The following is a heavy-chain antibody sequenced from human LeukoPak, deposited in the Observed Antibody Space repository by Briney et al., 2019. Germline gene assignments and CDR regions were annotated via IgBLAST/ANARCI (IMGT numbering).Heavy chain of an antibody. V-gene: IGHV4-39*01. Sequence: SETLSLTCTVSGASITSSSYYWGWIRQPPGKGLEWIGSNYYSGNTYHNPSLKSRVTISVDTSKKQFSLRLSSVTAADTAVYHCARQLLIFDSSAFDFWGQGTLVTVSS. CDR3: ARQLLIFDSSAFDF. CDR2: NYYSGNT. D-gene: IGHD3-22*01. J-gene: IGHJ4*02. CDR1: GASITSSSYY.